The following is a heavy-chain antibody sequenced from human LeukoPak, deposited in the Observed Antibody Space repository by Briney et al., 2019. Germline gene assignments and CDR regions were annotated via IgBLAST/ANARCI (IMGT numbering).Heavy chain of an antibody. CDR3: ARGLHEVGSGSYYNVSNFSVDY. V-gene: IGHV1-18*01. CDR1: GYTFTSYG. J-gene: IGHJ4*02. D-gene: IGHD3-10*01. CDR2: ISAHNGNT. Sequence: ASVKVSCKASGYTFTSYGISWVRQAPGQGLEWMGWISAHNGNTNYAQKLQGRVTMTTDTSTSTAYMELRSLRSDDTAVYYCARGLHEVGSGSYYNVSNFSVDYWGQGTLVTASS.